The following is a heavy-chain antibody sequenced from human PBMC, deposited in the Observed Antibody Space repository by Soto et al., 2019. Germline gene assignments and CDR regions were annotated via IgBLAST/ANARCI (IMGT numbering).Heavy chain of an antibody. V-gene: IGHV1-69*01. CDR1: GGTFSSYA. J-gene: IGHJ6*02. CDR2: IIPIFGTA. Sequence: QVQLVQSGAEVKKPGSSVKVSCKASGGTFSSYAISWVRQAPGQGLEWMGGIIPIFGTANYAQKFQGRVTITADESKSTAYMELSSLRSEDTAVYYCASTIVVVVAATPYYYYGMDVWGQGTTVTVSS. D-gene: IGHD2-15*01. CDR3: ASTIVVVVAATPYYYYGMDV.